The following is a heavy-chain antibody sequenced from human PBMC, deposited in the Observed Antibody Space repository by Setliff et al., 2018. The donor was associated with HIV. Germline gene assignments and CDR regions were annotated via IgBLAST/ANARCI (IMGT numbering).Heavy chain of an antibody. V-gene: IGHV4-34*01. CDR3: ARDGMVRGSKAFGY. J-gene: IGHJ6*04. CDR2: IDHSGDT. D-gene: IGHD3-10*01. CDR1: GGSFSGYF. Sequence: PSETLSLTCAVCGGSFSGYFWTWIRQPPQKRLEWIGEIDHSGDTNYNPSLKSRVTISVDTSKNQFSLKLSSVTAADTAVYYCARDGMVRGSKAFGYWGKGTTVTVSS.